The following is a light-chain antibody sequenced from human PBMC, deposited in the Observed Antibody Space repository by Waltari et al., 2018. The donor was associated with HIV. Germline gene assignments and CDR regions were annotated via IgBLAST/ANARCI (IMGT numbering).Light chain of an antibody. J-gene: IGKJ1*01. CDR1: QSINKW. CDR3: QQYNSYSWT. Sequence: DIQLTQSPSTLSASVGDRVTISCRASQSINKWVAWYRQKPGTAPELLIFEASRLENGVPSRFSGSGSGTDFSLTINSLQPDDFATYYCQQYNSYSWTFGQGTKVEIK. V-gene: IGKV1-5*03. CDR2: EAS.